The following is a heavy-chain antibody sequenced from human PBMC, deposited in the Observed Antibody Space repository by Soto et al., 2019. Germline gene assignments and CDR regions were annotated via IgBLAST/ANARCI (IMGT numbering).Heavy chain of an antibody. V-gene: IGHV1-69*13. CDR2: IIPIFGTA. J-gene: IGHJ6*02. Sequence: SVKVSCKASGGTFSSYPISWVRQAPGQGLEWMGGIIPIFGTANYAQKFQGRVTITADESTSTAYMELSSLRSEDTAVYYCARGKGLRYYYYGMDVWGQGTTVTVSS. CDR3: ARGKGLRYYYYGMDV. D-gene: IGHD5-12*01. CDR1: GGTFSSYP.